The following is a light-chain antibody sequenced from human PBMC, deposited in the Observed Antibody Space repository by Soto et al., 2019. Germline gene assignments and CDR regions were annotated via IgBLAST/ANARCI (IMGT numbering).Light chain of an antibody. J-gene: IGKJ2*01. CDR2: GAS. Sequence: DIGLTQSPGTLSLSPGERATLSCRASRSLARTYLAWYQQKPGQAPRRLFYGASTRATGVPDRFSGSGSGTDFVLTISRLKSEGGAIYYWQQYGSSILSTFGQGTKLEL. CDR1: RSLARTY. CDR3: QQYGSSILST. V-gene: IGKV3-20*01.